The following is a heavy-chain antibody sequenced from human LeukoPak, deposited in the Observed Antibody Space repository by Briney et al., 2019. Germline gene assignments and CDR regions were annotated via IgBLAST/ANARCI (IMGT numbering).Heavy chain of an antibody. V-gene: IGHV4-34*01. CDR1: GGSFSGYY. D-gene: IGHD3-22*01. J-gene: IGHJ6*02. CDR2: IKNSGST. Sequence: SETLSLTCAVYGGSFSGYYWRWIRQPPGKGLERIGEIKNSGSTNNKPSLKSRVTISVDTSKNQFNLKLSSVTAADTAVYYCARGRVSGIVVVITTPYYYYGMDVWGQGTTVTVSS. CDR3: ARGRVSGIVVVITTPYYYYGMDV.